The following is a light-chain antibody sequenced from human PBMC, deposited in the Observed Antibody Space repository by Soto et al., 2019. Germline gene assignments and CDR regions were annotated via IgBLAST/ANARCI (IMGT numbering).Light chain of an antibody. CDR1: QSVTTNY. V-gene: IGKV3-20*01. CDR2: GSS. Sequence: EIVLTQSPGTLSLSPGERATLSCRASQSVTTNYLAWYQQKPGQAPRLLIYGSSSRATGIPDRFSGRGSGTEFTLTISRLEPEGIAVYYCQQYGNSPLTFGGGTKV. CDR3: QQYGNSPLT. J-gene: IGKJ4*01.